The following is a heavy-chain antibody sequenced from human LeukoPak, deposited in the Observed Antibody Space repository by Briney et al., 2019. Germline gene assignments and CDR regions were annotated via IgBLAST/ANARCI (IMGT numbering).Heavy chain of an antibody. D-gene: IGHD5-18*01. V-gene: IGHV3-30*18. CDR2: ISYDGSNK. CDR3: AKEINPTAMVPYDAFDI. J-gene: IGHJ3*02. CDR1: GFTFSSYG. Sequence: QPGGSLRLPCAASGFTFSSYGMHWVRQAPGKGLEWVAVISYDGSNKYYADSVKGRFTISRDNSKNTLYLQMNSLRAEDTAVYYCAKEINPTAMVPYDAFDIWGQGTMVTVSS.